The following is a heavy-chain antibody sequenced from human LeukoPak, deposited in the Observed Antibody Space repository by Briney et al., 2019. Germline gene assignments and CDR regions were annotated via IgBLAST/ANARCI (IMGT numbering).Heavy chain of an antibody. D-gene: IGHD3-3*01. V-gene: IGHV4-34*01. CDR2: INHSGST. Sequence: SETLSLTCAVYGGSFSGYHWSWIRQPPGKGLEWIGEINHSGSTNYNPSLKSRVTISVDTSKNQFSLKLSSVTAADTAVYYCARESYYDFWSGYWSYYGMDVWGQGTTVTVSS. CDR3: ARESYYDFWSGYWSYYGMDV. J-gene: IGHJ6*02. CDR1: GGSFSGYH.